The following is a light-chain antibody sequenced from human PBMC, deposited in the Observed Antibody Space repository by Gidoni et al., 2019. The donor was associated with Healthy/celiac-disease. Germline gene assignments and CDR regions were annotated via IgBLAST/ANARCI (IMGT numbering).Light chain of an antibody. CDR1: QSVSSSY. CDR2: GAS. CDR3: QQYGSSPLT. Sequence: EIVFTQSPGTLSLSPGERATRSCRASQSVSSSYLAWYQQKPGQAPRLLIYGASSRATGIPDRFSGSGSGTDFTLTISRLEPEDFAVYYCQQYGSSPLTFGGGTKVEIK. V-gene: IGKV3-20*01. J-gene: IGKJ4*01.